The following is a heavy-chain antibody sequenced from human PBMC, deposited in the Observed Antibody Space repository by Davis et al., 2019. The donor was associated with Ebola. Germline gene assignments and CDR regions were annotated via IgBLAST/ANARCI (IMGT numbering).Heavy chain of an antibody. J-gene: IGHJ4*02. CDR2: SIPILRIA. D-gene: IGHD3-22*01. CDR3: ARVIYYYDSSGYSDY. Sequence: SVKVSCKASGGTFSSYTISWVRQAPGQGLEWMGRSIPILRIADYAQTFQGRVTITADKSTSTAYMELSSLTSEDTAVYYCARVIYYYDSSGYSDYWGQGTLVTVSS. CDR1: GGTFSSYT. V-gene: IGHV1-69*02.